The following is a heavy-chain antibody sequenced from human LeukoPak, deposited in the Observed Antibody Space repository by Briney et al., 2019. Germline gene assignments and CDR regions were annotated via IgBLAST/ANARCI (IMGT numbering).Heavy chain of an antibody. D-gene: IGHD3-22*01. CDR2: IKEDGSEK. Sequence: QPGGSLKLSCAASEFTFSRYAMSWVRQAPGKGLEWVANIKEDGSEKYYVDSVKGRFTISRDNDKNSLYLEMNSLRAEDTAVYYCARDDGTGYYCPDGWGQGTLVTVSS. CDR1: EFTFSRYA. CDR3: ARDDGTGYYCPDG. V-gene: IGHV3-7*05. J-gene: IGHJ4*02.